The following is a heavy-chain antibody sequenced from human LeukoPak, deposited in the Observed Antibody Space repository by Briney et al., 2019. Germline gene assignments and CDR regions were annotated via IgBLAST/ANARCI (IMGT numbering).Heavy chain of an antibody. D-gene: IGHD2-8*01. Sequence: GGSLRLSCAASGFTFSSYAMSWVRQAPGKGLEWVSAISGSGGSTYYAASVKGWFTISRDNSKNTLYLQMNSLRAEDTAVYYCAKDLRNSVSPSPSAFDIWGQGTMVTVSS. CDR3: AKDLRNSVSPSPSAFDI. CDR2: ISGSGGST. CDR1: GFTFSSYA. V-gene: IGHV3-23*01. J-gene: IGHJ3*02.